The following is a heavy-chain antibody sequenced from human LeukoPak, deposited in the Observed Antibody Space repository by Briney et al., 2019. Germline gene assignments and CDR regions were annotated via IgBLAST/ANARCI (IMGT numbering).Heavy chain of an antibody. CDR2: IHPGRGDT. Sequence: ASVKVSCKALGYSFTDHYFRWLRQAQGQGIEWMGWIHPGRGDTNIAQKFQGRVSLTRDMSISTAYMELSSLTSDDTAVYYCARVHNWGPDYWGQATLVSVS. D-gene: IGHD7-27*01. CDR1: GYSFTDHY. CDR3: ARVHNWGPDY. J-gene: IGHJ4*02. V-gene: IGHV1-2*02.